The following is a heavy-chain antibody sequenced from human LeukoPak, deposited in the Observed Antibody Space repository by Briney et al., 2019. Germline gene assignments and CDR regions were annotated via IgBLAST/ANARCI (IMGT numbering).Heavy chain of an antibody. CDR2: IIPIFDTP. Sequence: SVKVSCKASGGTFSSYAISWVRQAPGHGLEWMGGIIPIFDTPNYAQKFQGRVTITADESTSTAYMELTSLRSEDTAVYFCARAGYCTSTTCLNWFDPWGQGTLVTVSS. J-gene: IGHJ5*02. CDR1: GGTFSSYA. D-gene: IGHD2-2*03. CDR3: ARAGYCTSTTCLNWFDP. V-gene: IGHV1-69*01.